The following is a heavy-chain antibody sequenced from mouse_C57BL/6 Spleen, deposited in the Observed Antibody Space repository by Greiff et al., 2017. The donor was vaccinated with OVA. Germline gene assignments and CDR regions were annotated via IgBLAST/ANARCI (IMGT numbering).Heavy chain of an antibody. CDR1: GYTFTSYW. J-gene: IGHJ2*02. CDR2: IDPSDSDT. Sequence: VQLQQPGAELVRPGSSVKLSCKASGYTFTSYWMHWVKQRPIKGLEWIGYIDPSDSDTHSNHKFKGKSTLTVDKSSSTAYMQLSSLTSEDSAVYYCARMGNTVVATDDYWGQGTSLTVSS. D-gene: IGHD1-1*01. V-gene: IGHV1-52*01. CDR3: ARMGNTVVATDDY.